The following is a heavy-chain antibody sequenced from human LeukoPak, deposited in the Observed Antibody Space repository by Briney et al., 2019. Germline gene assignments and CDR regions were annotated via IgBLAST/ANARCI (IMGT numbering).Heavy chain of an antibody. CDR2: ISSSSYI. CDR3: AREVEMATYGY. D-gene: IGHD5-24*01. Sequence: KTGGSLRLSCAASGFTFSSYSMNWVRQAPGKGLEWVSSISSSSYIYYADSVKGRFTISRDNAKNSLYLQMNSLRAEDTAVYYCAREVEMATYGYWGQGTLVTVSS. J-gene: IGHJ4*02. CDR1: GFTFSSYS. V-gene: IGHV3-21*01.